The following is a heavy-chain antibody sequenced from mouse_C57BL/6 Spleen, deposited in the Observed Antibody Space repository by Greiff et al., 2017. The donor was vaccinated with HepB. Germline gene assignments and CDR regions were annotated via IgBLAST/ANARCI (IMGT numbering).Heavy chain of an antibody. J-gene: IGHJ2*01. CDR2: IYPRSGNT. CDR3: ARITTVGVDY. Sequence: VKLQQSGAELARPGASVKLSCKASGYTFTSYGISWVKQRTGQGLEWIGEIYPRSGNTYYNEKFKGKATLTADKSSSTAYMELRSLTSEDSAVYFCARITTVGVDYWGQGTTLTVSS. D-gene: IGHD1-1*01. CDR1: GYTFTSYG. V-gene: IGHV1-81*01.